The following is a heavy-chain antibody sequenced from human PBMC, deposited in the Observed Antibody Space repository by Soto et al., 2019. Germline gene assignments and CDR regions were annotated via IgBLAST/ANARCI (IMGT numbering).Heavy chain of an antibody. CDR3: ARAARHYDFWSGYYTLYYFDY. V-gene: IGHV4-30-4*01. CDR1: GGSISSGDYY. D-gene: IGHD3-3*01. CDR2: IYYSGST. Sequence: SETLSLTCTVSGGSISSGDYYWSWIRQPPGKGLEWIGYIYYSGSTYYNPSLKSRVTISVDTSKNRFSLKLSSVTAADTAVYYCARAARHYDFWSGYYTLYYFDYWGQGTLVTVSS. J-gene: IGHJ4*02.